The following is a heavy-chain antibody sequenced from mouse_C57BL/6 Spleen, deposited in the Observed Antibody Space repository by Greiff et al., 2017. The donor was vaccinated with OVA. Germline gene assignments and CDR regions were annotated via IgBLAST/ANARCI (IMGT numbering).Heavy chain of an antibody. CDR2: ISYSGST. V-gene: IGHV3-1*01. J-gene: IGHJ3*01. D-gene: IGHD1-1*01. Sequence: DVKLQESGPGMVKPSQSLSLTCTVTGYSITSGYDWHWIRHFPGNKLEWMGYISYSGSTNYNPSLKSRISITHDTSKNHFFLKLNSVTTEDTATYYCASDYGSPFAYWGQGTLVTVSA. CDR1: GYSITSGYD. CDR3: ASDYGSPFAY.